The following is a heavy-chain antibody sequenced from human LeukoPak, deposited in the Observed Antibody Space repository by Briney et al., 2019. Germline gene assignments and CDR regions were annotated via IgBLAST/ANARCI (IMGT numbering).Heavy chain of an antibody. CDR1: GFTFSAYW. D-gene: IGHD1-1*01. CDR3: VTQRNWT. V-gene: IGHV3-74*01. Sequence: GGSLRLSCAASGFTFSAYWMHWVLPAPGKGLVWVSRINTDGSSPTYAASVKGRFTISRDNAKNTLYLQMNSLTAEDTAVYYCVTQRNWTWGQGTLVTVSS. CDR2: INTDGSSP. J-gene: IGHJ4*02.